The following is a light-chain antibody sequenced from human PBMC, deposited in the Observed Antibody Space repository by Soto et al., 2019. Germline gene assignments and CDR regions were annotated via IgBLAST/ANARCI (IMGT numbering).Light chain of an antibody. J-gene: IGKJ4*01. CDR3: QQYNNWPPLT. CDR2: GAS. V-gene: IGKV3D-15*01. Sequence: EIVMTQSPATLSVPPGERAALSCTASQSVSSNLAWYQQKPGQAPRLLIYGASTRATGIPARFSGSGSGTEFTLTISSLQSEDFAVYYCQQYNNWPPLTFGGGTKVDI. CDR1: QSVSSN.